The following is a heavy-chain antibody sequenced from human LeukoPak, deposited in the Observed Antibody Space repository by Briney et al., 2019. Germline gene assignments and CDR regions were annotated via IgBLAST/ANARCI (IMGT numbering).Heavy chain of an antibody. D-gene: IGHD3-22*01. CDR2: IYPGDSDT. J-gene: IGHJ4*02. Sequence: GESLKISCKGSGYTFTSYWIGWVRQMPGKGLEWMGIIYPGDSDTRYSPSFQGQVTISADKSIGTAYLQWSSLKASDTAMYYCARLRDSSGQRLDYWGQGTLVTVSS. CDR3: ARLRDSSGQRLDY. V-gene: IGHV5-51*01. CDR1: GYTFTSYW.